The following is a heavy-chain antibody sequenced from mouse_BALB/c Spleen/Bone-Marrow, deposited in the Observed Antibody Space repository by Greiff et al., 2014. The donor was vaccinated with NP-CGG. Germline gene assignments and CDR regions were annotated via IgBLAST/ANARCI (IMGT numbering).Heavy chain of an antibody. Sequence: VKLMESGAELVRPGTSVKVSCKASGYAFTNYLIEWIKQRPGQGLEWIGVINPGSGGTNYNEKSKGKATLTADKSSFTAYIQLSSLTSDDSAVYFCAREQVRFFDVWGAGTTVTVSS. CDR2: INPGSGGT. J-gene: IGHJ1*01. D-gene: IGHD2-14*01. V-gene: IGHV1-54*01. CDR3: AREQVRFFDV. CDR1: GYAFTNYL.